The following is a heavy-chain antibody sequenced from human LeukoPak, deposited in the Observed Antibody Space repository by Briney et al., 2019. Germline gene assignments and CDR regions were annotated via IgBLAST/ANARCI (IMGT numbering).Heavy chain of an antibody. V-gene: IGHV5-51*01. J-gene: IGHJ4*02. CDR2: IHPGDSGT. D-gene: IGHD5-18*01. CDR1: GYSFTNYW. CDR3: ARGGSYRYGSSDY. Sequence: GESLKISCKGSGYSFTNYWIGWVRQMPGKGLEWMGIIHPGDSGTRYSPSFQGQITMSVDESITTAYLQWSSLRASDSAIYYCARGGSYRYGSSDYCGQGTLVTVSS.